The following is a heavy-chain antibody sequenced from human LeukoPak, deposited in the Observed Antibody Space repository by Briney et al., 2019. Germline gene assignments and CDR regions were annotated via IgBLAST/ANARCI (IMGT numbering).Heavy chain of an antibody. CDR1: GGSISSGEY. J-gene: IGHJ4*02. CDR3: ARSTSEYYYDSSLGY. D-gene: IGHD3-22*01. Sequence: SETLSLTCTVSGGSISSGEYCTWIRQFPGKGLEWLGHIYSSGLTSYNPSLEGRVSISGDTSKNQFSLKMSSVTAADTAVYFCARSTSEYYYDSSLGYWGQGTLVTVSS. V-gene: IGHV4-31*03. CDR2: IYSSGLT.